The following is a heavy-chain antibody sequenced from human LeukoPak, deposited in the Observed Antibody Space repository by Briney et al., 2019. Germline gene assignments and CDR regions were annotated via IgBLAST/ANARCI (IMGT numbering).Heavy chain of an antibody. J-gene: IGHJ4*02. V-gene: IGHV4-59*08. CDR1: GGSMSGHW. Sequence: SETLSLTCTVSGGSMSGHWWSWIRQSPGKGLEWIGDIFYSGGTNNNSPLKSRLTMSLDTSKNQFSLKLSSVTAADTAMYYCASLNRVDAGMDFWGKGTRVTAS. CDR2: IFYSGGT. D-gene: IGHD2/OR15-2a*01. CDR3: ASLNRVDAGMDF.